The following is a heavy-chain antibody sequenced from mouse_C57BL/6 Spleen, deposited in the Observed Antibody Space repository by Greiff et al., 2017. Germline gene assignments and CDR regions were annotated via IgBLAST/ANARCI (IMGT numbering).Heavy chain of an antibody. CDR3: ATAQAKGDY. CDR1: GYTFTSYW. D-gene: IGHD3-2*02. CDR2: IDPSDSYT. V-gene: IGHV1-59*01. Sequence: QVQLQQPGAELVRPGTSVKLSCKASGYTFTSYWMHWVKQRPGQGLEWIGVIDPSDSYTNYNQKFKGKATLTVDTSSSTAYLQLSSLTSEDSAVYYCATAQAKGDYWGQGTTLTVSS. J-gene: IGHJ2*01.